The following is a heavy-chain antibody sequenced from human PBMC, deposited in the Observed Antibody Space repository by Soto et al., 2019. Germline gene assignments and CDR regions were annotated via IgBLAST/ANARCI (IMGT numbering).Heavy chain of an antibody. Sequence: GGSLRLSCAASGFTFSSYWMSWVRQAPGKGLEWVAGIKDDGSNKYYADSVKGRFTISRDNAKNTLSLQMNSLRAEDTAMYYCAIVEGVIAYRPTLCDYWGQGTLVTVSS. J-gene: IGHJ4*02. D-gene: IGHD2-15*01. CDR3: AIVEGVIAYRPTLCDY. V-gene: IGHV3-30*03. CDR2: IKDDGSNK. CDR1: GFTFSSYW.